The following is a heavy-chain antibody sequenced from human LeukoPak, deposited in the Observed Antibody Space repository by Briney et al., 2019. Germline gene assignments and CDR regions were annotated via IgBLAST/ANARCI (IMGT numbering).Heavy chain of an antibody. CDR2: ISSSGSTI. V-gene: IGHV3-48*03. CDR1: GFTFSSYE. CDR3: ARGYQYSYGYDYMDV. J-gene: IGHJ6*03. D-gene: IGHD5-18*01. Sequence: PGGSLRLSCAASGFTFSSYEMNWVRQAPGKGLEWVSYISSSGSTIYYADSVKGRLTISRDNAKNSLYLQMNSLRAEDTAVYYCARGYQYSYGYDYMDVWGKGTTVTISS.